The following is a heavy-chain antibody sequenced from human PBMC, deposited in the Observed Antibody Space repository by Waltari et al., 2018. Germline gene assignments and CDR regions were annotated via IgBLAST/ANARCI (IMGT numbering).Heavy chain of an antibody. V-gene: IGHV4-34*01. Sequence: QVQLQQWGAGLLKPSETLSLTCAVSGGSFSGYYWSWIRQPPGKGLEWIGEINHSGSTNYNPSLKSRVTISVDTSKNQFSLKLSSVTAADTAVYYCASAPILYTAMVTVYFDYWGQGTLVTVSS. CDR2: INHSGST. D-gene: IGHD5-18*01. J-gene: IGHJ4*02. CDR3: ASAPILYTAMVTVYFDY. CDR1: GGSFSGYY.